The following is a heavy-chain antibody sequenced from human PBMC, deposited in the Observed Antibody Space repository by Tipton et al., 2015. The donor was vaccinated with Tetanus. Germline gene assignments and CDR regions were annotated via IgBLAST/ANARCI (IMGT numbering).Heavy chain of an antibody. CDR3: AAAIVGGFGP. CDR1: GRTFNDNF. V-gene: IGHV4-34*08. Sequence: TLSLTCAVHGRTFNDNFWAWIRQSPGKGLEWIGEINYTGSPNYNPSFESRATISVDTSKKEVSLKLKSVTAADTAVYYCAAAIVGGFGPWGPGTQGSVSS. J-gene: IGHJ5*02. CDR2: INYTGSP. D-gene: IGHD6-13*01.